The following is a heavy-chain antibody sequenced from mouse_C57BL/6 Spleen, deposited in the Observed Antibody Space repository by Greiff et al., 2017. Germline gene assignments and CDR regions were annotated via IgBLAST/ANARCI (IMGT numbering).Heavy chain of an antibody. V-gene: IGHV14-2*01. CDR1: GFNIKDYY. J-gene: IGHJ3*01. CDR2: LDPEDGET. CDR3: ARSTAFEFAY. Sequence: EVQLQQSGAELVKPGASVKLSCTASGFNIKDYYMHWVKQRTEPGLEWIGRLDPEDGETKYAPKFPGKATITADTSSNTAYLRLSSLTSEDTAVYYCARSTAFEFAYWGQGTLVTVSA.